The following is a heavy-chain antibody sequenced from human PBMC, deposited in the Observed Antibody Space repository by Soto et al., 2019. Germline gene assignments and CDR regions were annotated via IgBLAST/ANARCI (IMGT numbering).Heavy chain of an antibody. CDR2: IHSDGSST. V-gene: IGHV3-74*01. D-gene: IGHD1-26*01. CDR3: ARGQWGAFDL. CDR1: GFTFSYYW. Sequence: DVQLVESGGGSVQPGGSLSLSCAATGFTFSYYWMHWVRQAPGKGLVWVSRIHSDGSSTTDADSVKGRFTISRDNAKNTLYLQMNSLRAEDTDVYYCARGQWGAFDLWGQGKMVTVAS. J-gene: IGHJ3*01.